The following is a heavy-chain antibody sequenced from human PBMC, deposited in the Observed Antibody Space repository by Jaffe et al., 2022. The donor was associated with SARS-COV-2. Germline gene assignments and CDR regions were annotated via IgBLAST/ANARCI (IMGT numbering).Heavy chain of an antibody. V-gene: IGHV4-59*08. Sequence: QVQLQESGPGLVKPSETLSLTCTVSGGSISSYYWSWIRQPPGKGLEWIGYIYYSGSTNYNPSLKSRVTISVDTSKNQFSLKLSSVTAADTAVYYCASSIAASRGVVYFDYWGQGTLVTVSS. D-gene: IGHD6-6*01. CDR3: ASSIAASRGVVYFDY. CDR1: GGSISSYY. J-gene: IGHJ4*02. CDR2: IYYSGST.